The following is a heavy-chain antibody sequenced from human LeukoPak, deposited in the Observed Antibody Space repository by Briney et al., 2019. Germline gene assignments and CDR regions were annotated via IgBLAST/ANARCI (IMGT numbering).Heavy chain of an antibody. V-gene: IGHV3-21*01. CDR2: ISSSSSYI. J-gene: IGHJ4*02. CDR1: GFTFSSYW. D-gene: IGHD6-6*01. Sequence: PGGSLRLSCAASGFTFSSYWMSWVRQAPGKGLEWVSSISSSSSYIYYADSVKGRFTISRDNAKNSLYLQMNSLRAEDTAVYYCATEQLVRYWGQGTLVTVSS. CDR3: ATEQLVRY.